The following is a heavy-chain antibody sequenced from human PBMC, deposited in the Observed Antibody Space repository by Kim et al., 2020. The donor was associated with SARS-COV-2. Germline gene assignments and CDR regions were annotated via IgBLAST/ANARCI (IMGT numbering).Heavy chain of an antibody. D-gene: IGHD1-26*01. CDR3: ARVIKSVGALDY. J-gene: IGHJ4*02. V-gene: IGHV3-7*01. Sequence: YEVDSVKGRFTRSRDNAKNSLYLQMNSRRAEDTAVYYCARVIKSVGALDYWGQGTLVTVSS.